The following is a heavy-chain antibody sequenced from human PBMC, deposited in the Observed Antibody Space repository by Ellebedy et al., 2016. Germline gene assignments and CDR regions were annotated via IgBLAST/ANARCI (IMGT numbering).Heavy chain of an antibody. V-gene: IGHV3-30*03. D-gene: IGHD3-22*01. CDR2: ISNDGNDE. Sequence: GESLNISXAASGFTFSRFDIHWVRQAPGKGLEWVAAISNDGNDENYGASVKGRFSISRDNSKNRVYLQMSSLRVEDTAVYSCARVRSPDYSTNYDLDVWGQGTTVTVSS. CDR3: ARVRSPDYSTNYDLDV. CDR1: GFTFSRFD. J-gene: IGHJ6*02.